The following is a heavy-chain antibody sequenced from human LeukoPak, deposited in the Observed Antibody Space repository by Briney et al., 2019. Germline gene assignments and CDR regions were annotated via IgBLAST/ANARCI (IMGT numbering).Heavy chain of an antibody. Sequence: ASVTVSCKASGYTFTSYGISWVRQAPGQGLEWMGWISAYNGNTNYAQKLQGRVTMTTDTSTSTAYMELRSLRSDDTAVYYCARVVSGYDHGDYWGQGTLVTVSS. J-gene: IGHJ4*02. CDR3: ARVVSGYDHGDY. CDR1: GYTFTSYG. D-gene: IGHD5-12*01. V-gene: IGHV1-18*01. CDR2: ISAYNGNT.